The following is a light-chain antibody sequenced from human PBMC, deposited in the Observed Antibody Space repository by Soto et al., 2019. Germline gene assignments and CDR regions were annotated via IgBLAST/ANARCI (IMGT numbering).Light chain of an antibody. V-gene: IGLV2-14*03. CDR1: SSDIGAYNF. CDR2: DVN. CDR3: TSWTTITTMI. Sequence: QSALTQPASVSGSPGQSITISCTGTSSDIGAYNFVSWYQQHPGNAPKLMLYDVNIRPSGVSNRFSGSKSGNTASLTISGLQAEDQADYYCTSWTTITTMIFGGGTKLTVL. J-gene: IGLJ2*01.